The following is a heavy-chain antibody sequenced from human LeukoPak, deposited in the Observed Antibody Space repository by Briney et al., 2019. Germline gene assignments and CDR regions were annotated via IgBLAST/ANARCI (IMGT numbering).Heavy chain of an antibody. D-gene: IGHD3-16*01. V-gene: IGHV3-7*03. Sequence: PGGSLRLSCAASGFTFSSNSMNWVRQAPGKGLEWVASINHNGNVNYYVDSVKGRFPISRDNAKNSLYLQMSNLRAEDTAVYFCARGGGLDVWGQGATVTVSS. CDR1: GFTFSSNS. CDR3: ARGGGLDV. J-gene: IGHJ6*02. CDR2: INHNGNVN.